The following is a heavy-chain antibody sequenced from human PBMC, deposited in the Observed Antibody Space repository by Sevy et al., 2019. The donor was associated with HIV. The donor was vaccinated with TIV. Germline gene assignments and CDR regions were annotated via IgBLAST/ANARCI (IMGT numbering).Heavy chain of an antibody. CDR1: GYTFTSYA. D-gene: IGHD3-16*02. Sequence: ASVKVSCKASGYTFTSYAMHWVRQAPGQRLEWMGWINAGNGNTTYSQKFQGRVTITRDTSASTAYMELSSLRSEDTAVYYCARGGGLGELSLPNDYWGQGTLVTVSS. CDR2: INAGNGNT. CDR3: ARGGGLGELSLPNDY. V-gene: IGHV1-3*01. J-gene: IGHJ4*02.